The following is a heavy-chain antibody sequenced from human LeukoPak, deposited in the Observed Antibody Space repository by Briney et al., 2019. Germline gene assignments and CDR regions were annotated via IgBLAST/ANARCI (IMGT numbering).Heavy chain of an antibody. CDR1: GYTFTSNA. J-gene: IGHJ4*02. V-gene: IGHV1-3*01. D-gene: IGHD3-10*01. Sequence: ASVKVSCKASGYTFTSNAMHWVRQAPGQRLEWVGWINAGNGDTKYSQKFQGRVTITRDTSASTAYMELSSLRSEDTAVYYCARVSKWFGELLNYWGQGTLVTVSS. CDR2: INAGNGDT. CDR3: ARVSKWFGELLNY.